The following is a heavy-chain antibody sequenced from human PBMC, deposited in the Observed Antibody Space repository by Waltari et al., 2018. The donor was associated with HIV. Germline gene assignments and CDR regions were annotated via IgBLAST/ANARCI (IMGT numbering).Heavy chain of an antibody. CDR3: ASTVYRGDYYYYGMDV. CDR2: IIPIFGST. D-gene: IGHD4-17*01. V-gene: IGHV1-69*13. Sequence: QVQLVQSGAEVKKPGSSVKVSCKASGGTFSNYAISGVRQAPGQGLEWMGGIIPIFGSTNFAQNFQGRVTITADESTSTAYMELSSLRSEDTAVYYCASTVYRGDYYYYGMDVWGQGTTVTVSS. J-gene: IGHJ6*02. CDR1: GGTFSNYA.